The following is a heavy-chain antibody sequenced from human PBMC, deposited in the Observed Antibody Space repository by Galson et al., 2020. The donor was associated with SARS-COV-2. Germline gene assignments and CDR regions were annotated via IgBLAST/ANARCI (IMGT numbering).Heavy chain of an antibody. CDR3: ARDRDDSSGYYYLGAYYYYYYGMDV. CDR1: GYTFTSYG. J-gene: IGHJ6*02. CDR2: TSAYNGNT. D-gene: IGHD3-22*01. Sequence: ASVKVSCKASGYTFTSYGISWVRQAPGQGLEWRGWTSAYNGNTNYTQKLKGRVTMTTDTSTSTAYMELRSLRSDDTAVYYCARDRDDSSGYYYLGAYYYYYYGMDVWGQGTTVTVSS. V-gene: IGHV1-18*01.